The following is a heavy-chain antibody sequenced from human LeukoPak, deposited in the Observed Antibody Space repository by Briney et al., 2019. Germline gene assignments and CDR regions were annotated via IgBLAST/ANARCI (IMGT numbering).Heavy chain of an antibody. V-gene: IGHV4-39*07. CDR2: IYYSGST. Sequence: PSETLSLTCTVSGGSISSSSYYWGWIRQPPGKGLEWIGSIYYSGSTYYNPSLKSRVTISVDTSKNQFSLKLSSVTAADTAVYYCARDKGYCSSTSCPKGYATNWFDPWGQGTLVTVSS. J-gene: IGHJ5*02. CDR1: GGSISSSSYY. CDR3: ARDKGYCSSTSCPKGYATNWFDP. D-gene: IGHD2-2*01.